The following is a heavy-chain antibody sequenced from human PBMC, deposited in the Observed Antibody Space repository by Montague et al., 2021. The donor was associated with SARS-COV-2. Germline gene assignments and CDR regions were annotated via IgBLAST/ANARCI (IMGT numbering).Heavy chain of an antibody. D-gene: IGHD5/OR15-5a*01. Sequence: SETLSLTCAIYGGSFSGYFWSWIRQSPGKGLEWIGEISYTGHTRYNPSLQSRVSISGDSSENQFSLTLTSVTAADTGVYYCARSHYSVSWCPDWGQGTLVTVSS. J-gene: IGHJ4*02. CDR3: ARSHYSVSWCPD. CDR2: ISYTGHT. V-gene: IGHV4-34*01. CDR1: GGSFSGYF.